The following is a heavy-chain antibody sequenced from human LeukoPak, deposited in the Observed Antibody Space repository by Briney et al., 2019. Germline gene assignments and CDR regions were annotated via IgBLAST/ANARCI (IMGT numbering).Heavy chain of an antibody. CDR2: VYYSGST. Sequence: PSETLSLTCTVSGGSISTYYWSWIRQPPGKGLEWIGYVYYSGSTYYNPSLKSRVTISVDTSKNQFSLKLSSVTAADTAVYYCARDYGDYSNFFDYWGQGTLVTVSS. J-gene: IGHJ4*02. CDR3: ARDYGDYSNFFDY. V-gene: IGHV4-59*12. D-gene: IGHD4-17*01. CDR1: GGSISTYY.